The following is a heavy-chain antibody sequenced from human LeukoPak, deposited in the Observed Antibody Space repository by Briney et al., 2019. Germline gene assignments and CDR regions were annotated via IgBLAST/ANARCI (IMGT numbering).Heavy chain of an antibody. CDR1: GFTFSNAW. Sequence: GGSLRLSCAASGFTFSNAWMSWVRQAPGKGLEWVGRIKSKTDGGTTDYAAPVKGRFTISRDDSKNTLYLQMNSLKTEDTAVYYCTTLVVVAATPWGGMDVWGQGTTVTVSS. V-gene: IGHV3-15*01. J-gene: IGHJ6*02. CDR3: TTLVVVAATPWGGMDV. CDR2: IKSKTDGGTT. D-gene: IGHD2-15*01.